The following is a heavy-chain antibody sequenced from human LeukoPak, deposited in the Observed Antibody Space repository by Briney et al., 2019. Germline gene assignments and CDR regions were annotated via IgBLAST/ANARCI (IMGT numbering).Heavy chain of an antibody. CDR3: AKDGSVLPAAMLVDY. CDR1: GFTFSSYA. Sequence: GGSLRLSCAASGFTFSSYAMSWVRQAPGKGLEWVSAISGSGGRTYYADSVKGRFTISRDNSKNTLYLQMNTLRAGDTAVYYCAKDGSVLPAAMLVDYWGQGTLVTVSS. J-gene: IGHJ4*02. V-gene: IGHV3-23*01. CDR2: ISGSGGRT. D-gene: IGHD2-2*01.